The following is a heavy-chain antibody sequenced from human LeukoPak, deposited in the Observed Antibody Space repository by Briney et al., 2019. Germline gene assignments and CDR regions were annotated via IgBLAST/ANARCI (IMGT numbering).Heavy chain of an antibody. V-gene: IGHV3-48*02. J-gene: IGHJ4*02. Sequence: PGGALRLSCAASGCSFSSYSRNWVRQAPGKGVEGVSYISSSSSTIYYADSVKGRFTISRDNAKNSLYLQMNSLKDEDPAVYYCARAGSHYYGSGSGFYFDYWGQGTLVTVSS. CDR3: ARAGSHYYGSGSGFYFDY. D-gene: IGHD3-10*01. CDR2: ISSSSSTI. CDR1: GCSFSSYS.